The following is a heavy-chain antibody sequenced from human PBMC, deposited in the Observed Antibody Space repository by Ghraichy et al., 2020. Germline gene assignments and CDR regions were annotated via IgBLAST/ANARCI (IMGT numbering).Heavy chain of an antibody. CDR3: ATNDFWSGSDY. CDR2: ISSSGSTI. CDR1: GFTFSSYE. D-gene: IGHD3-3*01. V-gene: IGHV3-48*03. J-gene: IGHJ4*02. Sequence: LSLTCAASGFTFSSYEMNWVRQAPGKGLEWVSYISSSGSTIYYADSVKGRFTISRDNAKNSLYLQMNSLRAEDTAVYYCATNDFWSGSDYWGQGTLVTVSS.